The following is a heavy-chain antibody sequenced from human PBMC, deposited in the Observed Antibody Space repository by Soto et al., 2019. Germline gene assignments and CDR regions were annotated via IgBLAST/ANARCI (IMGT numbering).Heavy chain of an antibody. J-gene: IGHJ4*02. CDR3: ATSYGSGYRAFDF. V-gene: IGHV1-69*02. CDR1: GDTFSFYT. Sequence: QVQLVQSGAEVKKPGSSVKVSCKASGDTFSFYTINWLRQAPGLGLEWMGRINPILTMANYAQKFQGRLTITADKSTSTAYMELSSLRSEDTAMYYCATSYGSGYRAFDFWGQGALVTVSS. CDR2: INPILTMA. D-gene: IGHD3-10*01.